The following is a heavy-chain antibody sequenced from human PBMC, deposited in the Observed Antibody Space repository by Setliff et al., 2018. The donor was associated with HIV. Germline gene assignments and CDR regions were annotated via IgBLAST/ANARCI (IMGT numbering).Heavy chain of an antibody. D-gene: IGHD3-22*01. CDR2: ISSDGSNP. CDR3: ARDPLLHFGATVVFPYYLDV. J-gene: IGHJ6*03. CDR1: GFNFNNYA. Sequence: PGGSLRLSCAASGFNFNNYAMHWVRQSPGKGLEWVAYISSDGSNPYYVDSVRGRFTISRDDSKNALVLQMNSLRDEDTAVYYCARDPLLHFGATVVFPYYLDVWGRGTTVTVSS. V-gene: IGHV3-30*06.